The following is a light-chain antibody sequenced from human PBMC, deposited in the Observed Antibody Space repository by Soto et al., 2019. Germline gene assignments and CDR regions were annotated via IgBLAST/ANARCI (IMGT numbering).Light chain of an antibody. V-gene: IGLV2-8*01. Sequence: QSALTQPPSASGSPGQSVTISCTGTSRDIGSYDFVAWYQQHPGKAPKLIIYEVTKRPSGVPDRFSGSKSGTSASLAISGLRSEDEADYYCAGWDDSLSGVVFGGGTKLTVL. J-gene: IGLJ2*01. CDR2: EVT. CDR3: AGWDDSLSGVV. CDR1: SRDIGSYDF.